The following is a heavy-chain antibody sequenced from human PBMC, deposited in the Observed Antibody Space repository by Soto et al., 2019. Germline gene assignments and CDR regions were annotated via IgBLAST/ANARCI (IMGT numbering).Heavy chain of an antibody. D-gene: IGHD5-12*01. Sequence: EVQLLESGGGLVQPGGSLRLSCAASGFTFSGFAMNWVRQPPGKGLEWVSSVDYTGSYTFYAASVKGRFTISRDNSKNMVSLELNSLRAEDTAVYYCAKRSGGFYEFDYWGQGTLVIVSS. V-gene: IGHV3-23*01. CDR3: AKRSGGFYEFDY. CDR2: VDYTGSYT. J-gene: IGHJ4*02. CDR1: GFTFSGFA.